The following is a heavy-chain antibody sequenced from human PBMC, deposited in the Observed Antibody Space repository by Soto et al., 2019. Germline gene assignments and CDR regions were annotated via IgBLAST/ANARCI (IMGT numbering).Heavy chain of an antibody. CDR3: ARDRIYGSSWYDY. CDR1: GFTFSSYA. J-gene: IGHJ4*02. V-gene: IGHV3-30-3*01. Sequence: QVQLVESGGGVVQPGRSPRLSCAASGFTFSSYAMHWIRQARGKGLEWVAVISYDGSNKYYADSVKGRFTISRDNSKNTLYLQMNSLRAEDTAVYYCARDRIYGSSWYDYWGQGTLVTVSS. D-gene: IGHD6-13*01. CDR2: ISYDGSNK.